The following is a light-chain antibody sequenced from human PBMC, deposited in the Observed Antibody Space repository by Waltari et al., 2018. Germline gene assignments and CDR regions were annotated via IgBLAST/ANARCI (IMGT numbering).Light chain of an antibody. CDR3: QTGGHGTWV. V-gene: IGLV4-69*01. Sequence: HLVLTQSPSAPASLGASVKLTCTLTSGHTSNIVAWLPQQPEKGPRYLMNVNSDGSHSKGDEIPDRFSGSSSGAERYLTISSLQSEDEADYYCQTGGHGTWVFGGGTKLTVL. J-gene: IGLJ3*02. CDR2: VNSDGSH. CDR1: SGHTSNI.